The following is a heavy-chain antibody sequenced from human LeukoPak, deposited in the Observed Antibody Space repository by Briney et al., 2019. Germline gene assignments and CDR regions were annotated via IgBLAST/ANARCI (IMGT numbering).Heavy chain of an antibody. CDR2: IYYSGST. CDR1: GGSISSYY. J-gene: IGHJ2*01. CDR3: ARHVGWYFDL. D-gene: IGHD1-26*01. Sequence: SETLSLTCTVSGGSISSYYWSWIRQPPGKGLEWIGYIYYSGSTNYNPSLKSRVTISVDTSKNQFSLRLSSVTAADTAVYYCARHVGWYFDLWGRGTLVTVSS. V-gene: IGHV4-59*08.